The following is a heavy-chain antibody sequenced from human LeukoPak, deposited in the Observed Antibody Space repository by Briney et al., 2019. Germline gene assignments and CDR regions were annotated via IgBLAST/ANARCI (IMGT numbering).Heavy chain of an antibody. J-gene: IGHJ6*03. D-gene: IGHD2-15*01. V-gene: IGHV3-23*01. CDR2: ISESGGST. Sequence: GGSLRLSCAASGFTFSSYALSWVRQAPGKGLEWVSAISESGGSTYYADSVKGRFTISRDNSKNTLYLQMNSLRAEDTAVYYCAKTPGYCSGGSCYTDYYYYYMDVWGKGTTVTVSS. CDR1: GFTFSSYA. CDR3: AKTPGYCSGGSCYTDYYYYYMDV.